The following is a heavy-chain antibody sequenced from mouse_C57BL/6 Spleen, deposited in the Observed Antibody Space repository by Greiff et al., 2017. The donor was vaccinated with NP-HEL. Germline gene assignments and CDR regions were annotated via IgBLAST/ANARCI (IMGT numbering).Heavy chain of an antibody. D-gene: IGHD1-1*01. CDR3: ARDYYGSSSL. J-gene: IGHJ2*01. CDR1: GYTFTSYW. V-gene: IGHV1-61*01. Sequence: VQLQQPGAELVRPGSSVKLSCKASGYTFTSYWMDWVKQRPGQGLEWIGNIYPSDSETHYNQKFKDKATLTVDKSSSTAYMQLSSLTSEDSAVYYCARDYYGSSSLWGQGTTLTVSS. CDR2: IYPSDSET.